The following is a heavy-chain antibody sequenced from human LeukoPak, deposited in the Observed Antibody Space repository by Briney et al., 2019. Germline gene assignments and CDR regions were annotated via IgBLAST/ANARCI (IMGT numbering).Heavy chain of an antibody. CDR1: GFTFSSYA. V-gene: IGHV3-23*01. CDR2: ISGSGGST. Sequence: GGSLRLSCAASGFTFSSYAMSWVRQAPGKGLEWVSAISGSGGSTYYADSVKGRFTISRDNSKNTLYLQMNSLRAKDTAVYYCAKDNVVVVAATLDYWGQGTPVTVSS. D-gene: IGHD2-15*01. CDR3: AKDNVVVVAATLDY. J-gene: IGHJ4*02.